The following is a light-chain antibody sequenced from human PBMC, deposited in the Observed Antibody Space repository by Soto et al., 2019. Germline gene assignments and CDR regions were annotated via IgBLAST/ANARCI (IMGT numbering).Light chain of an antibody. CDR3: QQFNSYPLT. CDR2: DAS. Sequence: AIPLTQSPSSLSASVGDRVTITCRASQGISSALAWYQQKPGKAPKLLIYDASSLESGVPSRFSGSGSGTDFTLTISSLQPEDFATYCCQQFNSYPLTFGPGTRLEIK. CDR1: QGISSA. J-gene: IGKJ5*01. V-gene: IGKV1-13*02.